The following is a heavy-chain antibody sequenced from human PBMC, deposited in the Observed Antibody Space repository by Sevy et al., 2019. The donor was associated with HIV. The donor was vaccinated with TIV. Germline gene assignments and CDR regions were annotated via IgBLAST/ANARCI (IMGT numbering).Heavy chain of an antibody. CDR1: GFTFSSYS. Sequence: GGSLRLSCAASGFTFSSYSMNWVRQAPGKGLEWVSYISSSSSTIYYGDSVKGRFTISRDNAKNSLYLQMNSLRDEDTAVYYCARDRREMYYYDSSGYYYYYYGMDVWGQGTTVTVSS. CDR3: ARDRREMYYYDSSGYYYYYYGMDV. J-gene: IGHJ6*02. V-gene: IGHV3-48*02. CDR2: ISSSSSTI. D-gene: IGHD3-22*01.